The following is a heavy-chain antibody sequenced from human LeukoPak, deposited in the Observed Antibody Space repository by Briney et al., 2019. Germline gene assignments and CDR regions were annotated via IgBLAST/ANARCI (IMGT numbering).Heavy chain of an antibody. D-gene: IGHD3-10*01. V-gene: IGHV4-59*12. CDR2: IYYSGST. Sequence: SETLSLTCTVSGGSMSSYYWSWIRQPPGKGLEWIGYIYYSGSTKYNPSLKSRVTISVDTSKNQFSLKLSSVTAADTAVYYCAKEGVLLWFGELLPNAFDIWGQGTMVTVSS. J-gene: IGHJ3*02. CDR3: AKEGVLLWFGELLPNAFDI. CDR1: GGSMSSYY.